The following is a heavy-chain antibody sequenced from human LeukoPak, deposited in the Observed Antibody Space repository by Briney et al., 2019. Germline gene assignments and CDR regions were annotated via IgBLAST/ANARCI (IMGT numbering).Heavy chain of an antibody. Sequence: PGGSLRLSCAASGLTFSSYDLPWVRQATGKGLKWFSAIGTAGDTYYPGSVKGRFTISRENAKNSLYLQMNSLRAGDTAVYYCARSEPGIAVAGAPGGMDVWGQGTTVTVSS. CDR2: IGTAGDT. CDR1: GLTFSSYD. D-gene: IGHD6-19*01. V-gene: IGHV3-13*04. CDR3: ARSEPGIAVAGAPGGMDV. J-gene: IGHJ6*02.